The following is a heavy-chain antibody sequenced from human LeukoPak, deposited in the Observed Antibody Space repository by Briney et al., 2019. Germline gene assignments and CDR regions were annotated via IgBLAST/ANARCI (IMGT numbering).Heavy chain of an antibody. V-gene: IGHV4-59*01. CDR1: GGSISSYY. CDR3: ARANYGSGSYYAENWFDP. CDR2: IYYSGST. Sequence: SETLSLTCTVSGGSISSYYWSWIRQPPGKGLEWIGYIYYSGSTNYNPSLKSRVTISVDTSKNQFSLKLSSVTAADTAVYYCARANYGSGSYYAENWFDPWGQGTLVTVSS. J-gene: IGHJ5*02. D-gene: IGHD3-10*01.